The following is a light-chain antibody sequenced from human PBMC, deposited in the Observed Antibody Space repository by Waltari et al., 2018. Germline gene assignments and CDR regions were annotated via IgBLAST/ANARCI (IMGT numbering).Light chain of an antibody. CDR3: GSWDNSGNHDV. CDR1: SLKNYY. Sequence: SSGLTQEPALSVALGHTVRMTCQGDSLKNYYASWYQQKPDQVPVLVIYGNTNRPSGIPGRFSGSWSRNTGSLTITGAQVEDETDYYCGSWDNSGNHDVFGSGTKLTVL. V-gene: IGLV3-19*01. CDR2: GNT. J-gene: IGLJ6*01.